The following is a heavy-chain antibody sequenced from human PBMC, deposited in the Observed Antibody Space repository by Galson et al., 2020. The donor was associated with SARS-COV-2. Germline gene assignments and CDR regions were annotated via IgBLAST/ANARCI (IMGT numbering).Heavy chain of an antibody. D-gene: IGHD3-10*01. Sequence: TGGSLRLSCEASGFTFSTYGMDWVRQAPGKGLEWVAVIWYDGSNKYYADSVKGRFTISRDNSKNTLYLQMNSLRADDTAVYYCARGSNSHAFDIWGQGT. V-gene: IGHV3-33*01. CDR1: GFTFSTYG. CDR2: IWYDGSNK. J-gene: IGHJ3*02. CDR3: ARGSNSHAFDI.